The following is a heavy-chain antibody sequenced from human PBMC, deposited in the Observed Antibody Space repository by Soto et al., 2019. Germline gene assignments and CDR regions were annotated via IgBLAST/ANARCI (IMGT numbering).Heavy chain of an antibody. V-gene: IGHV1-18*04. CDR1: GYSFATYG. Sequence: ASVKVSCKASGYSFATYGFSWVRQAPGQGLECVGWISAHNGDTHYSQKFQGRVTLTTDTSTNTGYMELRSLTSDDTAVYLCATEPIYYNDGSGYYPLGHWGQGTLVTVSS. J-gene: IGHJ4*02. CDR2: ISAHNGDT. CDR3: ATEPIYYNDGSGYYPLGH. D-gene: IGHD3-22*01.